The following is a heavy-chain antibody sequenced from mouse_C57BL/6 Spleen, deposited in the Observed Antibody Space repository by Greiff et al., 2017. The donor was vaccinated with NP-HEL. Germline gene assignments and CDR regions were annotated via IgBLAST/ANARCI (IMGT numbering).Heavy chain of an antibody. Sequence: QVQLQQPGTELVKPGASVKLSCKASGYTFTSYWMHWVKQRPGQGLEWIGNINPSNGGTNYNEKFKRKATLTVDKSSSTAYMQLSSLTSEDSAVYYCARGITTVVAPDWYFDVWGTGTTVTVSS. D-gene: IGHD1-1*01. CDR1: GYTFTSYW. V-gene: IGHV1-53*01. CDR3: ARGITTVVAPDWYFDV. J-gene: IGHJ1*03. CDR2: INPSNGGT.